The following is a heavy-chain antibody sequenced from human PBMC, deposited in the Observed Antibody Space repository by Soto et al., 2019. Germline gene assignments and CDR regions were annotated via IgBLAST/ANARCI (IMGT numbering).Heavy chain of an antibody. J-gene: IGHJ6*02. CDR1: GLTFDDYA. CDR3: ATPRIPRTYYEILTGNVSGWRRGARDTSYYDGMDV. V-gene: IGHV3-9*01. D-gene: IGHD3-9*01. Sequence: PCGSLRLSCASSGLTFDDYAMHWVRQAPGKGLEWVSGIRLNIGIIGYADSVKGRFTISRENAKNSLYLQMNSLRAEDPALYYCATPRIPRTYYEILTGNVSGWRRGARDTSYYDGMDVWDHRTTVT. CDR2: IRLNIGII.